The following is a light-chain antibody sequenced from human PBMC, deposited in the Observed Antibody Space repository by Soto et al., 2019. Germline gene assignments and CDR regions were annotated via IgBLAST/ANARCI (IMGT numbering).Light chain of an antibody. CDR1: SSDVGSYNL. CDR3: CSYAGSSTLML. CDR2: EGS. Sequence: QYALTQPASVSGSPGQSITISCTGSSSDVGSYNLVSWYQQHPGKAPKLMIYEGSKRPSGVSNRFSGSKSGNTASLTISGLQAEDEADYYCCSYAGSSTLMLFGGGTKLTV. J-gene: IGLJ2*01. V-gene: IGLV2-23*01.